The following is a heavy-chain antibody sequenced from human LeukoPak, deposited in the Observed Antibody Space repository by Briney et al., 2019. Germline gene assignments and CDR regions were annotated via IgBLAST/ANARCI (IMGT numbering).Heavy chain of an antibody. D-gene: IGHD4-17*01. J-gene: IGHJ4*02. V-gene: IGHV1-8*01. CDR3: ERGETTSCFDY. CDR2: MNPSSGNT. CDR1: GYTFTSYD. Sequence: GASVKVSCKASGYTFTSYDINWVRQATGQGLEWMGCMNPSSGNTGYAHKLQGRVTMTSNTSKSTAYMELSSWRSEDTVVYYCERGETTSCFDYWGQGTLVTVSS.